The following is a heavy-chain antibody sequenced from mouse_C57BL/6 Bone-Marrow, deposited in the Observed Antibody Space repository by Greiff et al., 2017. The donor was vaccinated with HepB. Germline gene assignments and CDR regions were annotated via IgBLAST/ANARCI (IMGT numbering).Heavy chain of an antibody. V-gene: IGHV5-6*01. J-gene: IGHJ4*01. D-gene: IGHD2-2*01. Sequence: VQLKESGGDLVKPGGSLKLSCAASGFTFSSYGMSWVRQTPDKRLEWVATISSGGSYTYYPDSVKGRFTISRDNAKNTLYLQMSSLKSEDTAMYYCARQDYYGYDYAMDYWGQGTSVTVSS. CDR1: GFTFSSYG. CDR2: ISSGGSYT. CDR3: ARQDYYGYDYAMDY.